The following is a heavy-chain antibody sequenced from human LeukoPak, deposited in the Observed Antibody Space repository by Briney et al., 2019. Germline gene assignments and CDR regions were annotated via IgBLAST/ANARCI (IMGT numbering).Heavy chain of an antibody. Sequence: GGSLRLSCAASGFTFSSYSMNWVHQAPGKGLEWVSSISSSSSYIYYADSVKGRFTISRDNAKNPLYLQMNSLRAEDTAVYYCARGVVPAATALDPWGQGTLVTVSS. J-gene: IGHJ5*02. CDR2: ISSSSSYI. V-gene: IGHV3-21*01. D-gene: IGHD2-2*01. CDR3: ARGVVPAATALDP. CDR1: GFTFSSYS.